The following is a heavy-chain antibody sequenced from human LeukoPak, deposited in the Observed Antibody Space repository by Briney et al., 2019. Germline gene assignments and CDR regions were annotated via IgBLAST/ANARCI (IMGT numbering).Heavy chain of an antibody. CDR1: GFTFSSYA. V-gene: IGHV3-23*01. Sequence: GGSLRLSCAASGFTFSSYAMSWVRQAPGKGLEWVSAISGSGGSTYYADSVKGRFTISRDNSKNTLYLQMNSLRAEDTAVYYCAKGLNYYYYYAMDVWGQGTTVTVSS. J-gene: IGHJ6*02. CDR3: AKGLNYYYYYAMDV. CDR2: ISGSGGST.